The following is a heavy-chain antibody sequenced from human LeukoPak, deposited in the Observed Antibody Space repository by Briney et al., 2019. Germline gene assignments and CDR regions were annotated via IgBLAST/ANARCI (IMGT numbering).Heavy chain of an antibody. CDR2: ISWNSGSI. CDR1: GFTFDDYA. CDR3: AKVRSLDYYDSSGALDY. V-gene: IGHV3-9*01. Sequence: PGRSLRLSCAASGFTFDDYAMHWVRQAPGKGLEWVSGISWNSGSIGYADSVKGRFTISRDNAKNSLYLQMNSLRAEDTALYYCAKVRSLDYYDSSGALDYWGQGTLVTVSS. D-gene: IGHD3-22*01. J-gene: IGHJ4*02.